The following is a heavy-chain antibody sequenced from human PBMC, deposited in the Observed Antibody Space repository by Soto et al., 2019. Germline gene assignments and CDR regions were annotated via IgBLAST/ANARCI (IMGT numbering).Heavy chain of an antibody. Sequence: GGSLRLSCAASGFTFSSYAMSWVRQAPGKGLEWVSTISGSGGSTYSADSVKGRFTISRDNSKNTLYLQMNSLRAEDTAVYYCAKESGRGRTTVTYFDSWGQGTLVTVSS. V-gene: IGHV3-23*01. J-gene: IGHJ4*02. D-gene: IGHD4-4*01. CDR2: ISGSGGST. CDR1: GFTFSSYA. CDR3: AKESGRGRTTVTYFDS.